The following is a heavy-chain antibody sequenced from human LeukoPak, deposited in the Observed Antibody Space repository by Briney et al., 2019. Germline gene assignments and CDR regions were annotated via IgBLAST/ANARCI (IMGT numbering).Heavy chain of an antibody. CDR2: IYYSGST. CDR1: GGSISSHY. V-gene: IGHV4-59*08. J-gene: IGHJ6*03. Sequence: SETLSLTCTVSGGSISSHYWSWIRQPPGKGLEWIGYIYYSGSTNYNPSLKSRVTISVDTSKNQFSLKLSSVTAADTAVYYCARQAPSPYYYYYMDVWGKGTTVTVSS. D-gene: IGHD2-2*01. CDR3: ARQAPSPYYYYYMDV.